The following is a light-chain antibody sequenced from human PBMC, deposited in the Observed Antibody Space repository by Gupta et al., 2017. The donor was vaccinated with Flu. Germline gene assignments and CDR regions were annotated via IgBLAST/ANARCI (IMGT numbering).Light chain of an antibody. CDR3: YSFAGMYTLWV. J-gene: IGLJ3*02. V-gene: IGLV2-11*01. Sequence: QSALTQPRSVSGSPGQSVTISCTGTCSDVGGYNYVSWYQQHPGKAPKLVIFDVSKRPSGVPDRFSGSKSGNTASLTISGLQAEDEADYYCYSFAGMYTLWVFGGGTELTVL. CDR1: CSDVGGYNY. CDR2: DVS.